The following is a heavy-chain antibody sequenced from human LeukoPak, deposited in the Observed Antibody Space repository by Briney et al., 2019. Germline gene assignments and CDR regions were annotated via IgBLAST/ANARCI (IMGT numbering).Heavy chain of an antibody. Sequence: GASVTVSCKASGYTFTSYGISWVRQAPGKGLEWMGWLCAYSGKTYYAEKLQGRVTMTADTPTTTAYMELKSLITDDTAVYYCAREVWYYGTESYNYYGMDVWGQGTTVTVSS. D-gene: IGHD3-10*01. J-gene: IGHJ6*02. CDR2: LCAYSGKT. V-gene: IGHV1-18*01. CDR3: AREVWYYGTESYNYYGMDV. CDR1: GYTFTSYG.